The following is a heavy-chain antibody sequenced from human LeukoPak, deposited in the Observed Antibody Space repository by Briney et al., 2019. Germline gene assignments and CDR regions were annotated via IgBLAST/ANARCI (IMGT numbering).Heavy chain of an antibody. D-gene: IGHD6-13*01. CDR1: GFTFSSYA. Sequence: GGSLRLSCAASGFTFSSYAMSWVRQAPGKGLEWVGFIRSKAYGGTTEYAASVKGRFTISRDDSKSIAYLQMNSLKTEDTAVYYCTRDPTYSSSWSYYYYYMDVWGKGTTVTISS. CDR2: IRSKAYGGTT. CDR3: TRDPTYSSSWSYYYYYMDV. V-gene: IGHV3-49*04. J-gene: IGHJ6*03.